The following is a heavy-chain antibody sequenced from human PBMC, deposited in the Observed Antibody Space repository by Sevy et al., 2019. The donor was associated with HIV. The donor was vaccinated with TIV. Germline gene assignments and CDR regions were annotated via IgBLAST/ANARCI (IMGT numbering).Heavy chain of an antibody. CDR2: INPNSGGT. CDR3: ARMGDYYDSSGYYPLKF. V-gene: IGHV1-2*02. D-gene: IGHD3-22*01. J-gene: IGHJ4*02. Sequence: ASVKVSCKASGYTFTGYYIHWVRQAPGQGLEWMGWINPNSGGTYFAKKFQDSVTMTTDTSVNTADMELRRLRFDDTAVYYCARMGDYYDSSGYYPLKFWGQGSLVTVSS. CDR1: GYTFTGYY.